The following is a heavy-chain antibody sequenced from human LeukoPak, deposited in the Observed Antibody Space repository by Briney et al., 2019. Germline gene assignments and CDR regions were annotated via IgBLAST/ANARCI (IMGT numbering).Heavy chain of an antibody. CDR1: GYTFTSYG. V-gene: IGHV1-2*02. Sequence: ASVKVSCKASGYTFTSYGISWVRQAPGQGLEWMGWINPNSGGTNYAQKFQGRVTMTRDTSISTAYMELSRLRSDDTAVYYCARDPTSVVIDAFDIWGQGTMVTVSS. D-gene: IGHD3-22*01. CDR2: INPNSGGT. CDR3: ARDPTSVVIDAFDI. J-gene: IGHJ3*02.